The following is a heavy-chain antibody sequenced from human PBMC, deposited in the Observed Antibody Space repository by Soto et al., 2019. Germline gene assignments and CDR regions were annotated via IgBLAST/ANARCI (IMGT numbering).Heavy chain of an antibody. D-gene: IGHD3-10*01. CDR1: GFTFSSYA. CDR3: AKILGTTLGTRGGYYFDY. CDR2: ISGSGGST. V-gene: IGHV3-23*01. J-gene: IGHJ4*02. Sequence: GGSLRLSCAASGFTFSSYAMSWVRQAPGKGLEWVSAISGSGGSTYYADSVKGRFTISRDNSKNTLYLQMNSLRAEDTAVYYCAKILGTTLGTRGGYYFDYWGQGTLVTVSS.